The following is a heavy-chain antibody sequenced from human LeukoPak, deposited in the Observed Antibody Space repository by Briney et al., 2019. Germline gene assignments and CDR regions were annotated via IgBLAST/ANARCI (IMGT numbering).Heavy chain of an antibody. Sequence: PGRSLRLSCAASGFTFSSYGMHWVRQAPGKGLEWVAVIWYDGSNKYYADSVKGRFTISRDNSKNTLYLQMDSLRAEDTAVYYCARDYYYDSSGLDYWGQGTLVTVSS. D-gene: IGHD3-22*01. V-gene: IGHV3-33*01. J-gene: IGHJ4*02. CDR1: GFTFSSYG. CDR3: ARDYYYDSSGLDY. CDR2: IWYDGSNK.